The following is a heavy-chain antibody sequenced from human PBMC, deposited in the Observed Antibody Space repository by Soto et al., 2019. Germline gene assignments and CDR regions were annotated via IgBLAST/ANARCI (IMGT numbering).Heavy chain of an antibody. Sequence: LRLSCAASGFTFSDFYISWVRQAPGKGLEWISYSSSHYTKYADSVQGRFTVSRDNAKNSLYLQMNSLRAEDTAVYYCARGQYSYGSAYYYYGMDVWGQGTTVTVSS. CDR2: SSSHYT. J-gene: IGHJ6*02. CDR3: ARGQYSYGSAYYYYGMDV. D-gene: IGHD5-18*01. CDR1: GFTFSDFY. V-gene: IGHV3-11*06.